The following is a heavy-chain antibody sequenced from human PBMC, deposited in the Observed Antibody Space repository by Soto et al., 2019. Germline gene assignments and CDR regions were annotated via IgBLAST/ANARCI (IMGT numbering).Heavy chain of an antibody. V-gene: IGHV4-34*01. D-gene: IGHD3-16*01. CDR3: ARDRGGITVSSKPLGEWFDP. Sequence: LLTLSVTCGVEEGSISGYYWSRIRQPPGKGLEWIGEINHGGSTTGYNPSLESRATISLDLPKNQFSLRLTSVTAADTAVYYCARDRGGITVSSKPLGEWFDPWGQGTLVTVSS. CDR2: INHGGST. J-gene: IGHJ5*02. CDR1: EGSISGYY.